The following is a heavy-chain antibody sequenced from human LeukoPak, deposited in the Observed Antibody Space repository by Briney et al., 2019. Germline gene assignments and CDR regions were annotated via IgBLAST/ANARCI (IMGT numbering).Heavy chain of an antibody. CDR2: ISSSSSYI. D-gene: IGHD5-18*01. V-gene: IGHV3-21*04. CDR3: AKEGGYSYGSVEYFQH. CDR1: GFTFSSYS. Sequence: GGSLRVSCAASGFTFSSYSMNWVRQAPGKGLEWVSSISSSSSYIYYADSVKGRFTISRDNSKNSLYLQMNSLRTEDTALYYCAKEGGYSYGSVEYFQHWGQGTLATVS. J-gene: IGHJ1*01.